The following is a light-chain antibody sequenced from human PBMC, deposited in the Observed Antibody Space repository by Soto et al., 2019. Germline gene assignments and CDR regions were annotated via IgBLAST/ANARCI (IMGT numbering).Light chain of an antibody. V-gene: IGKV3-20*01. Sequence: EIVLTQSPGTLSLSPGERGTLSCRASQSVSNNYLAWYQQKPGQAPRLLIYGASNRATGIPDRFSGSGSGTDFTLTISRLEPEDFAVYYCQQYGRSGTFGQGTKVDI. CDR3: QQYGRSGT. J-gene: IGKJ1*01. CDR1: QSVSNNY. CDR2: GAS.